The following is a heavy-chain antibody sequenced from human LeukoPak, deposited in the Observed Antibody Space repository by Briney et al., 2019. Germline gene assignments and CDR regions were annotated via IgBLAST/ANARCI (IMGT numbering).Heavy chain of an antibody. V-gene: IGHV4-59*01. CDR3: ARGLPITGIPLDP. CDR2: IYYSGNT. CDR1: GGSISSYY. D-gene: IGHD1-20*01. Sequence: SETLSLTCTVSGGSISSYYWSWIRQTPGKGWEWIGYIYYSGNTNYNPSLKSRVTMSVDTSKNQFSLQLTSVTAADTAVYYCARGLPITGIPLDPWGQGTLVAVSS. J-gene: IGHJ5*02.